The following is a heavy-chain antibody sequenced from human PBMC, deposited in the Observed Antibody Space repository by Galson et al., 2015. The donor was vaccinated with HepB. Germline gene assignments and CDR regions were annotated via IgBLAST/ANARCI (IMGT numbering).Heavy chain of an antibody. CDR1: GFSFRNYW. Sequence: SLRLSCAASGFSFRNYWMNWVRQAPGKGLEWVATINQDGSGKYYVDSVKGRFTISRDNGKNSVYLQMNSLRAEDMAVYYCATTPRPATAYWGQGTLVTVSS. J-gene: IGHJ4*02. CDR3: ATTPRPATAY. D-gene: IGHD6-13*01. CDR2: INQDGSGK. V-gene: IGHV3-7*01.